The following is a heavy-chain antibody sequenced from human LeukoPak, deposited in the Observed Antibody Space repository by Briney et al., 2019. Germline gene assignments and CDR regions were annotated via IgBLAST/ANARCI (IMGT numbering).Heavy chain of an antibody. J-gene: IGHJ4*02. CDR1: RFTFNNYA. D-gene: IGHD2-2*01. V-gene: IGHV3-23*01. CDR3: AKADCSASSCQTQDY. CDR2: ISGNGGST. Sequence: PGGSLRLSCAASRFTFNNYAMSWVRQAPGKGLEWVSTISGNGGSTYYSDSVKGRFTISRDNPKNTLFLQMKSLRAEDTAVYYCAKADCSASSCQTQDYWGQGTLVTVSS.